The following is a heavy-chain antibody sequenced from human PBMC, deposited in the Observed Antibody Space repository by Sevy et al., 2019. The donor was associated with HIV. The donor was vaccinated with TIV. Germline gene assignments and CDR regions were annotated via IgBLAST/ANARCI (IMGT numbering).Heavy chain of an antibody. CDR1: EFTFRNYA. Sequence: GVSLRLSCAASEFTFRNYAMNWVRQAPGKGLEWVSSISGSGGETYYADSVKGRFTISRDKSKNTLYLQMNSLRVEDTAVYYCAKDMIVVVGEALDVWGQGTMVTVSS. D-gene: IGHD3-22*01. V-gene: IGHV3-23*01. J-gene: IGHJ3*01. CDR3: AKDMIVVVGEALDV. CDR2: ISGSGGET.